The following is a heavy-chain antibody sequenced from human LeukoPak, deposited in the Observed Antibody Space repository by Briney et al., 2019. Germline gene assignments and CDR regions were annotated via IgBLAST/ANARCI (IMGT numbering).Heavy chain of an antibody. CDR1: GYTFSSYA. CDR2: ISYDGSNK. V-gene: IGHV3-30*01. Sequence: GGSLRLSCAASGYTFSSYAMHWVRQAPGKGLEWVAVISYDGSNKYYADSVKGRFTISRDNSKNTLYLQMNSLRAEDTALCYCAKDIFPGVAVAGTTGLVDYWGQGTLVTVSS. D-gene: IGHD6-19*01. CDR3: AKDIFPGVAVAGTTGLVDY. J-gene: IGHJ4*02.